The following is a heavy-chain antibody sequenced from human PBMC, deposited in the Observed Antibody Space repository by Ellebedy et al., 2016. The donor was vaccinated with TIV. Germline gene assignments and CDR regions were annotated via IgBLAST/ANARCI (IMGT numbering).Heavy chain of an antibody. V-gene: IGHV1-2*02. Sequence: ASVKVSCKASGYTFTGYYMHRVRQAPGQGLAWMGWINPDTGDTNYAQKFQGRVTMTRDTSITTAYMELSRLRSDDTAVYYCARGCSSTSCSGDYYYGMTVWGQGTTFTVSS. CDR1: GYTFTGYY. J-gene: IGHJ6*02. CDR2: INPDTGDT. CDR3: ARGCSSTSCSGDYYYGMTV. D-gene: IGHD2-2*01.